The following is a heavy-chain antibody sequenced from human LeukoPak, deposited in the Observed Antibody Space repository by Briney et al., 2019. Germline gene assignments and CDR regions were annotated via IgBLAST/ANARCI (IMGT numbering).Heavy chain of an antibody. J-gene: IGHJ5*02. CDR2: IIPIFGTA. V-gene: IGHV1-69*05. D-gene: IGHD3-22*01. CDR1: GGTFSSYA. Sequence: SVKVSCKASGGTFSSYAISWVRQAPGQGLEWMGGIIPIFGTANYAQKFQGRVTITTDESTSTAYMELSSLRSEDTAVYYCARVKAYDSSGYYRGWFDPWGQETLVTVSS. CDR3: ARVKAYDSSGYYRGWFDP.